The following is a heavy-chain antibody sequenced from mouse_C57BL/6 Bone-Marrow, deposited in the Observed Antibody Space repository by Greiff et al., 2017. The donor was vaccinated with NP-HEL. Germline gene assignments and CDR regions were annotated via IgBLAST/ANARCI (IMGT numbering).Heavy chain of an antibody. V-gene: IGHV5-17*01. CDR1: GFTFSDYG. CDR2: ISSGSSTI. CDR3: ARGAYYSNYEGFLGMDY. Sequence: EVQLVESGGGLVKPGGSLKLSCAASGFTFSDYGMHWVRQAPEKGLEWVAYISSGSSTIYYADTVKGRFTISRDNAKNTLFLQMTSLRSEDTAMYYCARGAYYSNYEGFLGMDYWGQGTSVTVSS. J-gene: IGHJ4*01. D-gene: IGHD2-5*01.